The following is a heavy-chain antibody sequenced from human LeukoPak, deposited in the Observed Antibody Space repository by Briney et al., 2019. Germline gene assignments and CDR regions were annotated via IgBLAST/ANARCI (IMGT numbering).Heavy chain of an antibody. J-gene: IGHJ4*02. Sequence: PGGSLRLSCIVSGFPVNDNDMNWVRQAPGKGLEWVSLIYISGITKYADSVQGRFTISRDNSKNTLDLQLNGLRAEDTAVYYCAQRAPPYWGQGTQVTVSS. CDR3: AQRAPPY. CDR1: GFPVNDND. CDR2: IYISGIT. V-gene: IGHV3-66*01.